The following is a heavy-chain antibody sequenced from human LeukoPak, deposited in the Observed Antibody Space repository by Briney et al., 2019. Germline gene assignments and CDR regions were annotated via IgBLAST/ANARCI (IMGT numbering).Heavy chain of an antibody. CDR3: AQGGYFAFDF. CDR2: INRSGRT. CDR1: GFTFSTYD. J-gene: IGHJ3*01. D-gene: IGHD2-2*03. V-gene: IGHV3-23*01. Sequence: GGSLRLSCVASGFTFSTYDMQWVRQAPGKGLEWVSGINRSGRTYHTDSVKGRFPISRDNSKSALYLEMNSLRAEDTAVYYCAQGGYFAFDFWGQGTMVTVS.